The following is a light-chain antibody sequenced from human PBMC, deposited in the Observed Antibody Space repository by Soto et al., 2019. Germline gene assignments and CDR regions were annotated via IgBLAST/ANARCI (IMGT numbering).Light chain of an antibody. Sequence: ELVLNQSPGTLSLSPGERATLSGRASQSVSSNYLAWYQQKPGQAPRLLIYGASSRATGIPDGFTGSGSGTDFTLTISRLETDDFEVYYCQQYGSSRQTFGQGTKVDI. CDR3: QQYGSSRQT. V-gene: IGKV3-20*01. J-gene: IGKJ1*01. CDR2: GAS. CDR1: QSVSSNY.